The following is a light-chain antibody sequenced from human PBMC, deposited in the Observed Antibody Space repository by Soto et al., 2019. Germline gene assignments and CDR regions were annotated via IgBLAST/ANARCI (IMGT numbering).Light chain of an antibody. J-gene: IGKJ5*01. V-gene: IGKV1-5*01. CDR1: QTISSW. Sequence: DIQMTRSPSTLSGSLGDRVTITCLASQTISSWLAWYQQKPGKAPKLLIYAASSLQSGVPSRFSGSGSETGFTFTISSLQPEDFATYYCQQYESLPLTFGQGTRLEI. CDR3: QQYESLPLT. CDR2: AAS.